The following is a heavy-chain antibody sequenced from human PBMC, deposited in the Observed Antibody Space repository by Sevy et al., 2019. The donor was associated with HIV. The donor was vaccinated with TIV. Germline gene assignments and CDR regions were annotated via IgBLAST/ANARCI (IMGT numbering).Heavy chain of an antibody. CDR2: ISGSGGST. J-gene: IGHJ4*02. D-gene: IGHD4-17*01. CDR3: AKDLFSSTTVTTSYFDY. V-gene: IGHV3-23*01. Sequence: GGSLRLSCAASGFTFSSYAMSWVRQAPGKGLEWVSAISGSGGSTYYADSVKGRFTISRDNSKNTLYLQMNSLRAEDTAVYYCAKDLFSSTTVTTSYFDYWGQGTLVTVSS. CDR1: GFTFSSYA.